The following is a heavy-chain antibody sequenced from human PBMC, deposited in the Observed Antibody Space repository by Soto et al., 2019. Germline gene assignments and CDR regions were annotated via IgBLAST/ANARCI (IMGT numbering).Heavy chain of an antibody. D-gene: IGHD7-27*01. J-gene: IGHJ4*02. V-gene: IGHV4-59*11. Sequence: SETLSLTCTVSDASISSHYWSWIRQPPGKGLEWVGYIFYSGTTNYNPSLKSRVTISIDASESQFSLNLTSVTAADTAVYYCARGLGIYFDYWGQGTLVTVSS. CDR1: DASISSHY. CDR2: IFYSGTT. CDR3: ARGLGIYFDY.